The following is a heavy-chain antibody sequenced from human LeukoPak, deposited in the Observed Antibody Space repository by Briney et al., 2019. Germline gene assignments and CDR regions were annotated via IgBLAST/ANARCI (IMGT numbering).Heavy chain of an antibody. CDR2: ISTTGGNT. Sequence: GGSLRLSCVASGFNFNNYAMSWVRQAPGKGLEWVSSISTTGGNTYYAHSVKGRFTISRDKSENTMFPQMNGLRAEDTAVYYCAKDAMAGTGTFDYWGQGTLVTVSS. CDR1: GFNFNNYA. J-gene: IGHJ4*02. CDR3: AKDAMAGTGTFDY. V-gene: IGHV3-23*01. D-gene: IGHD6-19*01.